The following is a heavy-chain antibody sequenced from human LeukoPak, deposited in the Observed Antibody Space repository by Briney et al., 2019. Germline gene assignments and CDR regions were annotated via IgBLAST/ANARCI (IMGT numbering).Heavy chain of an antibody. CDR2: ISSNGGST. V-gene: IGHV3-64*01. CDR3: AKDMGFPEPHDH. D-gene: IGHD1-14*01. Sequence: GGSLRLSCTASGFTFGDYAMSWVRQAPGKGLEYVSAISSNGGSTYYANSVKGRFTISRDNSKNTLYLQMGSLRAEDTAVYYCAKDMGFPEPHDHWGQGTLVTFSS. J-gene: IGHJ4*02. CDR1: GFTFGDYA.